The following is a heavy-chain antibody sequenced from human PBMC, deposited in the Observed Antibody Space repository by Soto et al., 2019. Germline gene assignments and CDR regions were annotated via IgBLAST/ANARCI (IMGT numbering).Heavy chain of an antibody. D-gene: IGHD6-19*01. CDR1: GYTFTTYF. V-gene: IGHV1-46*01. J-gene: IGHJ4*02. CDR2: INPSDGTA. CDR3: ARVQFASGWRYAGDY. Sequence: QVQLVQSGAEVKKPGASVKVSCKASGYTFTTYFMHWVRQAPGQGLEWMGIINPSDGTATYAQKLQGRVTMTRDTSTSTVYIKLSSLRSEDTAVYYCARVQFASGWRYAGDYWGQGTLVTVSS.